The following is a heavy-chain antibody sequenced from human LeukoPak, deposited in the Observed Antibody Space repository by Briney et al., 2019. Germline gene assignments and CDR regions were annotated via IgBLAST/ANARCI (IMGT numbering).Heavy chain of an antibody. CDR1: GYTFTSYD. J-gene: IGHJ4*02. CDR3: ARRAYDYVWGSYRYINDY. CDR2: ISAYNGNT. D-gene: IGHD3-16*02. Sequence: ASVKVSCKASGYTFTSYDINWVRQATGQGLEWMGWISAYNGNTNYAQKLQGRVTMTTDTSTSTAYMELRSLRSDDTAVYYCARRAYDYVWGSYRYINDYWGQGTLVTVSS. V-gene: IGHV1-18*01.